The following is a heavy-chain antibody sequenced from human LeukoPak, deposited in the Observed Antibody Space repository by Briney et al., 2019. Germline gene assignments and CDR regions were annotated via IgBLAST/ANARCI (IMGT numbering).Heavy chain of an antibody. J-gene: IGHJ6*02. CDR1: GLTFSSYG. D-gene: IGHD3-3*01. CDR2: IWYDGSNK. V-gene: IGHV3-33*01. Sequence: GGSLRLSCAASGLTFSSYGMHWVRQAPGKGLEWVAVIWYDGSNKYYADSVKGRFTISRDNSKNTLYLQMNSLGAEDTAVYYCARSPIPVWDYDFWSAHRYYGMDVWGQGTTVTVSS. CDR3: ARSPIPVWDYDFWSAHRYYGMDV.